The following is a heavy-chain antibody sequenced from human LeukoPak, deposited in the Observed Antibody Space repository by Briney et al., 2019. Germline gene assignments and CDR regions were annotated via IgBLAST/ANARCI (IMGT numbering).Heavy chain of an antibody. CDR2: INDGGGAT. CDR3: ANEQCLVPNFFDP. Sequence: PGGSLRLACAASGFTFTAYAMSWVRQAPGKGLEWVSSINDGGGATYYADSVKGRFTISRDNSKNTLYLQMNSLRAEDTAMYYCANEQCLVPNFFDPWGHGTLVTVSS. V-gene: IGHV3-23*01. D-gene: IGHD6-19*01. CDR1: GFTFTAYA. J-gene: IGHJ5*02.